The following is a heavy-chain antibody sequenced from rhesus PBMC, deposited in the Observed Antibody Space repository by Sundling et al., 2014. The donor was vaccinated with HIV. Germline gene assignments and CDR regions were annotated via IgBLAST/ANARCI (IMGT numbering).Heavy chain of an antibody. D-gene: IGHD2-2*01. CDR3: ARGGHCTSSTCYEKWYFDL. J-gene: IGHJ2*01. CDR1: GYGLINYS. Sequence: QVQLVQSGPEVKKPGASVKLSCKASGYGLINYSVNWVRQAPGQGLEWMGWLNPNDGKTGYAQKLQGRVSMTRDTSTDTAYMELTSLTSEDTAVYYCARGGHCTSSTCYEKWYFDLWGPGTPITVSS. V-gene: IGHV1-200*01. CDR2: LNPNDGKT.